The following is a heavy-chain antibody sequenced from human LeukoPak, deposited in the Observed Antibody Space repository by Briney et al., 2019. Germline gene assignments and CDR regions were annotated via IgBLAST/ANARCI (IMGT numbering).Heavy chain of an antibody. CDR2: ITWDGGST. D-gene: IGHD6-13*01. V-gene: IGHV3-43*01. Sequence: GGSLRLSCAASGFTFDDYTMHWVRQAPGKGLEWVSLITWDGGSTYYADSVKGRFTISRDNAKNSLYLQMNGLRAEDMALYYCAKDGYSSPTYFDYWGPGTLVTVSS. CDR3: AKDGYSSPTYFDY. J-gene: IGHJ4*02. CDR1: GFTFDDYT.